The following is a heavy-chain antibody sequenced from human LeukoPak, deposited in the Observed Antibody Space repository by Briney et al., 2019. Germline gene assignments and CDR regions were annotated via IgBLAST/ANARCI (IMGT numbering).Heavy chain of an antibody. V-gene: IGHV4-59*01. CDR3: ARYMVRGVIAWFDP. CDR2: IYYSGST. D-gene: IGHD3-10*01. Sequence: SETLSLTCTVSGGSISSYYWSWIRQPPGKGLERIGYIYYSGSTNYDPSLKSRVTISVDTSKNQFSLKLSSVTAADTAVYYCARYMVRGVIAWFDPWGQGTLVTVSS. CDR1: GGSISSYY. J-gene: IGHJ5*02.